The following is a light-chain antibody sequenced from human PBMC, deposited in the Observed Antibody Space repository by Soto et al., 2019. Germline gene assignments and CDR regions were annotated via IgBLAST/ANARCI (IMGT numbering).Light chain of an antibody. CDR1: QRISSC. CDR2: EAS. CDR3: QHFLSYPLT. Sequence: DIQMTQSPSTLSASVGDRVTITCRASQRISSCLAWYQQKPGKAPKLLIYEASILQSGAPSRFSGSGSGTEFTLTISSLQPDDFATYYCQHFLSYPLTFGGGTKVDI. V-gene: IGKV1-5*03. J-gene: IGKJ4*01.